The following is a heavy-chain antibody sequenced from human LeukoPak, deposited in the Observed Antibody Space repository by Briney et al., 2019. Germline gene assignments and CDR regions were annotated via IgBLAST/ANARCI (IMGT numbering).Heavy chain of an antibody. J-gene: IGHJ4*02. CDR2: ISGSGGGT. V-gene: IGHV3-23*01. CDR1: GFTFSSYA. D-gene: IGHD2-2*01. CDR3: AKGHCSSTSCSFFDY. Sequence: GGSLRLSCAASGFTFSSYAMSWVRQAPGKGLEWVSAISGSGGGTYYADSVKGRFTISRDNSKNTLYLQMNSLRAEDTAVYYCAKGHCSSTSCSFFDYWGQGTLVTVSS.